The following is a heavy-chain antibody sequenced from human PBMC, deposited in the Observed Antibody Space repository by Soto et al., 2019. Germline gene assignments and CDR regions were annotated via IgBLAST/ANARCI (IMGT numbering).Heavy chain of an antibody. J-gene: IGHJ5*02. CDR3: ARTPRDYSGSYGRANWFDP. Sequence: SETLSLTCTVSDGSISTYYCNWIRQPAGKGLEWIGRIDASGSTDYDPSLKSRVTMSVDTSKNQFSLRLSSVTAADTAVYYCARTPRDYSGSYGRANWFDPWGQGTLVTVSS. V-gene: IGHV4-4*07. D-gene: IGHD1-26*01. CDR1: DGSISTYY. CDR2: IDASGST.